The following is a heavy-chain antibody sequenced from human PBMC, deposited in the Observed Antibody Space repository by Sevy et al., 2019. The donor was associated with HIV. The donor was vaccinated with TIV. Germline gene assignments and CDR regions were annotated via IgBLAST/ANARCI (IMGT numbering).Heavy chain of an antibody. J-gene: IGHJ4*02. V-gene: IGHV3-66*04. CDR1: GFIVSSYY. D-gene: IGHD4-4*01. CDR3: ARQATRLTV. CDR2: INTRGTT. Sequence: GGSLRLSCAASGFIVSSYYMGWVRQAPGKGLEWVSLINTRGTTFYADSVKGRFTISRDNSKNTLYLQMNGLRAEDTAMYYCARQATRLTVRGQGTLVTVSS.